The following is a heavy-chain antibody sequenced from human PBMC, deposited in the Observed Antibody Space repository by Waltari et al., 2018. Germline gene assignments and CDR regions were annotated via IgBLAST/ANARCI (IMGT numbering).Heavy chain of an antibody. CDR3: AREGSGSYYPSLLDYYGMDV. CDR1: GYTFTGYY. CDR2: INPNSGGT. Sequence: QVQLVQSGAEVKKPGASVKVSCKASGYTFTGYYMHWVRQAPGQGLGWMGRINPNSGGTNYAQKFQGRVTMTRDTSISTAYMELSRLRSDDTAVYYCAREGSGSYYPSLLDYYGMDVWGQGTTVTVSS. V-gene: IGHV1-2*06. J-gene: IGHJ6*02. D-gene: IGHD1-26*01.